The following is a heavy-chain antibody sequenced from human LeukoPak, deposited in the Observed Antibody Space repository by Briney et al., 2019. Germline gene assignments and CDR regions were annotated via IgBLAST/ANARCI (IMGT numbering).Heavy chain of an antibody. J-gene: IGHJ6*03. CDR1: DYSFHTDSH. CDR2: IYYSGST. Sequence: PSETLSLTCSVSDYSFHTDSHWAWGWIRQHPGKGLDWIGSIYYSGSTYYNPSLKSRVTISVDMSKNQFSLKLSSVTAADTAVYYCARVYGSGSYYNGYYYYYMDVWGKGTTVTISS. D-gene: IGHD3-10*01. CDR3: ARVYGSGSYYNGYYYYYMDV. V-gene: IGHV4-38-2*02.